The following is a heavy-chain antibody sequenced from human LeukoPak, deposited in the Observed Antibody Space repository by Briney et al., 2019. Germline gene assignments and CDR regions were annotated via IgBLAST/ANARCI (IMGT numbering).Heavy chain of an antibody. CDR3: AKHRDYGDYFPDAFDI. Sequence: GGSLRLSCAASGFTFSSYAMSWVRQAPGKGLEWVSAISGSGGSTYYADSVKGRFTISRDNSKNTLYLQMNSLRAEGTAVYYCAKHRDYGDYFPDAFDIWGQGTMVTVSS. D-gene: IGHD4-17*01. J-gene: IGHJ3*02. V-gene: IGHV3-23*01. CDR2: ISGSGGST. CDR1: GFTFSSYA.